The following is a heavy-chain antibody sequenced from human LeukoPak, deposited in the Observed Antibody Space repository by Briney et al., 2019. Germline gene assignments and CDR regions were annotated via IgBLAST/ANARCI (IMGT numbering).Heavy chain of an antibody. CDR3: ARLPNGYCSSTSCYARYYFDY. CDR2: IYPVDSDT. D-gene: IGHD2-2*01. Sequence: GESLKISCKGSGYSFTSYWIGWVRQMPGKGLEWMGIIYPVDSDTRYSPSFQGQVTISADKSISTAYLQWSSLKASGTAMYYCARLPNGYCSSTSCYARYYFDYWGQGTLVTVSS. CDR1: GYSFTSYW. V-gene: IGHV5-51*01. J-gene: IGHJ4*02.